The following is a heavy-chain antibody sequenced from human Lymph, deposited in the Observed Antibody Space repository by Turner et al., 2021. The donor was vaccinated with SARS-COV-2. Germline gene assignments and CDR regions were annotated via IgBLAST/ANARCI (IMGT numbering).Heavy chain of an antibody. CDR3: ARDVERYNDFWSGYSGGYGLDV. CDR2: INPNSGGT. CDR1: GSTFTGYY. J-gene: IGHJ6*02. V-gene: IGHV1-2*02. Sequence: QVQLVQSGAEGKKHGASVKVSCKASGSTFTGYYMHWVRQAPGQGLEWMGWINPNSGGTNYAQKFQGRVTMTRDTSISTAYMELSRLRSDDTAVYYCARDVERYNDFWSGYSGGYGLDVWGQGTTVTVSS. D-gene: IGHD3-3*01.